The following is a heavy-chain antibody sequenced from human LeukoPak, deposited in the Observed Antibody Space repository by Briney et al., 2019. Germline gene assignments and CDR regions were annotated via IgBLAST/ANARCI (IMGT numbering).Heavy chain of an antibody. CDR3: AKSNRGSSTSCHLFKCGYYFDY. Sequence: GGSLRLSCAASGFTFSSYAMHWVRQAPGKGLEWVAVISYDGSNKYYADSVKGRFTISRDNSKNTLYLQMNSLRAEDTAVYYCAKSNRGSSTSCHLFKCGYYFDYWGQGTLVTVSS. D-gene: IGHD2-2*01. V-gene: IGHV3-30*04. CDR1: GFTFSSYA. J-gene: IGHJ4*02. CDR2: ISYDGSNK.